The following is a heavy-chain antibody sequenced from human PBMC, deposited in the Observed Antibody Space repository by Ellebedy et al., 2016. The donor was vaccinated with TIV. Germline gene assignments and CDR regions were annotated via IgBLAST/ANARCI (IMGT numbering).Heavy chain of an antibody. Sequence: GESLKISCAASGFTFSSYRMHWVRQAPGTGLGWVALINSDGSRTTSADSVKGRFTISRDKAKNTLYLQMNSLRAEDPAGYYCASRGVAARGADSWGQGTLATVSS. CDR3: ASRGVAARGADS. J-gene: IGHJ4*02. CDR2: INSDGSRT. D-gene: IGHD3-10*01. CDR1: GFTFSSYR. V-gene: IGHV3-74*01.